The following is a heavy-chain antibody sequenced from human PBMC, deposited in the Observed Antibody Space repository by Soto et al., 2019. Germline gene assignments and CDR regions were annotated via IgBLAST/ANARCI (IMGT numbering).Heavy chain of an antibody. Sequence: KLRETLSLTCTVSGGSISSYYWSWIRQPPGKGLEWIGYIYYSGSTNYNPSLKSRVTISVDTSKNQFSLKLSSVTAADTAVYYCARVQMHYDILTGYYPADDYYFDYWGQGTLVTVSS. CDR3: ARVQMHYDILTGYYPADDYYFDY. CDR2: IYYSGST. J-gene: IGHJ4*02. D-gene: IGHD3-9*01. CDR1: GGSISSYY. V-gene: IGHV4-59*01.